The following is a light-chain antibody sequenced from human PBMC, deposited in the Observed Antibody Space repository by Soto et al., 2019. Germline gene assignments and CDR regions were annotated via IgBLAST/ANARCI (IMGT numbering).Light chain of an antibody. CDR2: AAS. CDR3: QQSYSTPRA. Sequence: DIQMTQSPSSLSASVGDRVTITCRASQSISSYLNWYQQKPGKAPKLLIYAASSLQSGVPSRFSVSGSGRDVTLTISSLQPEEFETYYCQQSYSTPRALGQGTKLEIK. J-gene: IGKJ2*01. CDR1: QSISSY. V-gene: IGKV1-39*01.